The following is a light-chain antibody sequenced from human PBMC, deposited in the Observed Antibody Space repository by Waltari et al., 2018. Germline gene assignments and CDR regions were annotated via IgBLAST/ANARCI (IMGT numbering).Light chain of an antibody. Sequence: EIVLTQSPATLSLSPGERATLSCRASQSVSSYLAWYQQKPGQAPRLLIYDASNRATGIPTRFSGSGSGTDVALTISSLEPEDFAVYYGQQRSNWVTFGQGTRRGIK. CDR1: QSVSSY. CDR2: DAS. V-gene: IGKV3-11*01. CDR3: QQRSNWVT. J-gene: IGKJ5*01.